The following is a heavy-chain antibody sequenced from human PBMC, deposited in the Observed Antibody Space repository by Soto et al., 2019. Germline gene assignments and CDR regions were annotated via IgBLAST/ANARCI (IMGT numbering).Heavy chain of an antibody. CDR3: ARDRSITGTTIFDY. CDR1: VYTFTNYG. J-gene: IGHJ4*02. CDR2: MNPMSGGT. V-gene: IGHV1-2*04. D-gene: IGHD1-7*01. Sequence: ASVKVSCKASVYTFTNYGINWVRQASGQGLEWMGWMNPMSGGTNYAQKLQGWVTMTRDTSTSTAYMELSRLRSDDTAVYYCARDRSITGTTIFDYWGQGTPVTVSS.